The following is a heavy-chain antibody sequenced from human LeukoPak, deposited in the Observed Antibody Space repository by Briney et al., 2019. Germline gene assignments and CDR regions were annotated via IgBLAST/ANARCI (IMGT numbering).Heavy chain of an antibody. J-gene: IGHJ4*02. Sequence: GGSLRLSCAASGFTFSSYSMNWVRQAPGKGLEWVAVISYDGSNKYYADSVKGRFTISRDNSKNTLYLQMNSLRAEDTAVYYCASALEEVGAMCYWGQGTLVTVSS. D-gene: IGHD1-26*01. CDR3: ASALEEVGAMCY. V-gene: IGHV3-30*03. CDR2: ISYDGSNK. CDR1: GFTFSSYS.